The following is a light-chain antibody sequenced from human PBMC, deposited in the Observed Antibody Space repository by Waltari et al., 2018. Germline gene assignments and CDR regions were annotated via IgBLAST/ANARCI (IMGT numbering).Light chain of an antibody. CDR1: QSLLDRNGYYS. CDR3: MQSVQMPGT. V-gene: IGKV2-28*01. CDR2: LAS. J-gene: IGKJ4*01. Sequence: EILMTTSPFSLPVPPGESTSISCRSSQSLLDRNGYYSLDWFLQKTGQSPQLLIYLASNRASGVPDRFSGSGSGTDFTLKISRVEAEDFGVYYCMQSVQMPGTFGGGTRLEIK.